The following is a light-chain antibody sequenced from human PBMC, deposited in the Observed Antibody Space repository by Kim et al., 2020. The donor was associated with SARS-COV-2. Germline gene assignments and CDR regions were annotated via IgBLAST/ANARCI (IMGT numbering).Light chain of an antibody. V-gene: IGKV3-11*01. CDR3: QQRSNWPT. CDR1: QSVSSY. Sequence: SLSPGERATLSCRASQSVSSYLAWYQQNPGQAPRLLIDDASNRATGIPARFSGSGSGTDFTLTISSLEPEDFAVYYCQQRSNWPTFGQGTRLEIK. CDR2: DAS. J-gene: IGKJ5*01.